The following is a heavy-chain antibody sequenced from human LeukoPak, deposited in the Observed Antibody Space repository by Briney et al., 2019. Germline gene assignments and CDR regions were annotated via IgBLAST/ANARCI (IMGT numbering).Heavy chain of an antibody. Sequence: SETLSLTCTVSGGSISSGDYYWRWIRQPPGTGLEWIGYIYYSGSTYYNPSLKSRVTISVDTSKNQFSLKLSSVTAADTAVYYCARAGYYYDSSGYYYPFAFDIWGQGTMVTVSS. CDR2: IYYSGST. CDR1: GGSISSGDYY. D-gene: IGHD3-22*01. J-gene: IGHJ3*02. V-gene: IGHV4-30-4*08. CDR3: ARAGYYYDSSGYYYPFAFDI.